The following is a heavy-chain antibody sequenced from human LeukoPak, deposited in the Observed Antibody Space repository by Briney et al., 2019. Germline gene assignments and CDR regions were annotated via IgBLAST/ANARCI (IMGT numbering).Heavy chain of an antibody. CDR3: TTEGGGGGSCYTLYEPGDCLYFDY. CDR2: IKSKTDGGTT. V-gene: IGHV3-15*01. D-gene: IGHD2-15*01. J-gene: IGHJ4*02. Sequence: PGGSLRLSCAASGFTFSNAWMSWVRQAPGKGLEWVGRIKSKTDGGTTDYAAPVKGRFTISRDDSKNTLYLQMNSLKTEDTAVYYCTTEGGGGGSCYTLYEPGDCLYFDYWGQGTLVTVSS. CDR1: GFTFSNAW.